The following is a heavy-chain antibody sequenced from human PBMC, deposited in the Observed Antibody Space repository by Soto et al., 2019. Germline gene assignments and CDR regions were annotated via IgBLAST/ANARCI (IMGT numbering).Heavy chain of an antibody. D-gene: IGHD5-18*01. CDR2: IYGGGGT. CDR1: GLSVTANY. J-gene: IGHJ3*02. V-gene: IGHV3-53*01. CDR3: ARRDDSETFDI. Sequence: EVQLVESGGGLIQPGGSLRLICAASGLSVTANYMTWVRQAPGKGLEWLSIIYGGGGTYYADSLKGRAIISRDGSRNMVFLQMNSLTAEDAGVYYCARRDDSETFDIWGRGTAVNVSS.